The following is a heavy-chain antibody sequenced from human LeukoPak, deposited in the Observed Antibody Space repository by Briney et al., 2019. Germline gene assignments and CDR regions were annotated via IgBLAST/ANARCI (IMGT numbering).Heavy chain of an antibody. Sequence: PGGSLRLSCTVSGFTFSNYAMSWVRQAPGKGLEWVSAISNTGDSTYYADSVKGRFTISRDNYKNTLYLQMNSLRAEDTAVYYCAKTPRDYYGSGGDWLDPWGQGTLVTVSS. V-gene: IGHV3-23*01. CDR3: AKTPRDYYGSGGDWLDP. J-gene: IGHJ5*02. CDR1: GFTFSNYA. D-gene: IGHD3-10*01. CDR2: ISNTGDST.